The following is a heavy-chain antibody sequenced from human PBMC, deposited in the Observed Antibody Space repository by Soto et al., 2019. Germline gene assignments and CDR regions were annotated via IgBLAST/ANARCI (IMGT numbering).Heavy chain of an antibody. CDR2: IYPGDSDT. CDR3: ARHFPWGGAVIAAQRGYYYYGMDV. Sequence: PGESLKISCKGSGYSFTSYWIGWVRQMPGKGLEWMGIIYPGDSDTRYSPSFQGQVTISADKSISTAYLQWSSRKASDTAMYYCARHFPWGGAVIAAQRGYYYYGMDVWGQGTTVTVSS. V-gene: IGHV5-51*01. CDR1: GYSFTSYW. D-gene: IGHD6-13*01. J-gene: IGHJ6*02.